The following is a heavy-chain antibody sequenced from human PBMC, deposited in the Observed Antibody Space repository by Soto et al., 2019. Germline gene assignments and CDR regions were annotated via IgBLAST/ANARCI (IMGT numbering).Heavy chain of an antibody. CDR3: ATSAGFNAMDV. D-gene: IGHD3-3*01. Sequence: QVQLVQSGAEAKKPGSSVKVSCKASGGNFRNSALSWVRQAPGQGLDWMGGIVPIFGTPIHAQKFRGRVTFSADDSKTTAYMELTNLTSDDTAVYYCATSAGFNAMDVWGQGTTVTVSS. J-gene: IGHJ6*02. CDR1: GGNFRNSA. V-gene: IGHV1-69*12. CDR2: IVPIFGTP.